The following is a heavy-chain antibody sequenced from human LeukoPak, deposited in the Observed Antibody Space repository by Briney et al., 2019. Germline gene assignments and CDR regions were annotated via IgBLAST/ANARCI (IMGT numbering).Heavy chain of an antibody. CDR3: ARDLPYSSSWESIDY. J-gene: IGHJ4*02. Sequence: EASVKVSCKASGYTFTSYGIIWVRHAPGQGLEWMAWISTYNGNTNYAQKIQGRVTMTTDTSTRTAYMELRSLRSDDTAVYYCARDLPYSSSWESIDYWGQGTLVTVSS. D-gene: IGHD6-13*01. CDR1: GYTFTSYG. V-gene: IGHV1-18*01. CDR2: ISTYNGNT.